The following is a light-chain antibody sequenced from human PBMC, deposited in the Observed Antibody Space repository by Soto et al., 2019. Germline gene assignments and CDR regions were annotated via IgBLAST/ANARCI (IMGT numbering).Light chain of an antibody. J-gene: IGLJ3*02. CDR2: STX. CDR3: VLYMGSGIWV. CDR1: SGSVSTSYY. V-gene: IGLV8-61*01. Sequence: QTVVTQEPSFSVSPGGTVTLTCGLSSGSVSTSYYPSWYQQTPGQAPRTLIYSTXTRSSGVPDRFSGSXLXXXXXLTITGAQADDESDYYCVLYMGSGIWVFGGGTKLTVL.